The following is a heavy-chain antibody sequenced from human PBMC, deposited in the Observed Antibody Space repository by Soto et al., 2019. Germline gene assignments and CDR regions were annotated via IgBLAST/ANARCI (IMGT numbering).Heavy chain of an antibody. CDR2: ISSSGSTI. D-gene: IGHD3-3*01. J-gene: IGHJ3*02. CDR1: GFTFSSYE. CDR3: ARDPPDFWSGPNVRVDFDI. V-gene: IGHV3-48*03. Sequence: EVQLVESGGGLVQPGGSLRLSCAASGFTFSSYEMNWVRQAPGKGLEWVSYISSSGSTIYYADSVKGRFTISRYKAKNSSYLHMNSLRAEDTAVYYCARDPPDFWSGPNVRVDFDIWGQGTMVTVSS.